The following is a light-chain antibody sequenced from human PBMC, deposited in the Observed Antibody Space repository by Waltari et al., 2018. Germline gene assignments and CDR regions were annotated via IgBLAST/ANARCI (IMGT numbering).Light chain of an antibody. CDR2: DTS. CDR1: QNIGSQ. J-gene: IGKJ4*01. Sequence: EIVLTQSPATLSLSPGERAALSCRASQNIGSQLAWSQQRPGQPPRLLIDDTSNRATGIPARFSGSGFGTDFTLTISSLEFEDSAVYYCQHRFSWPLTFGGGTKVEI. CDR3: QHRFSWPLT. V-gene: IGKV3-11*01.